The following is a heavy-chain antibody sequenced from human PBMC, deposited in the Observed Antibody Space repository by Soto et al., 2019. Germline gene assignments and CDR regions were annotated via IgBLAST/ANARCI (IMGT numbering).Heavy chain of an antibody. Sequence: PSETLSLTCTVSGDSISKTKWWSWVRQPPGKGLEWIGEIHQSGSTNYSPSLKGRVTISVDSSKNQFSLKLRSVSAADTAVYYCARVPIIVEIPPAPSGCFDPWGQGTLVTVSS. V-gene: IGHV4-4*02. J-gene: IGHJ5*02. CDR1: GDSISKTKW. D-gene: IGHD2-2*01. CDR2: IHQSGST. CDR3: ARVPIIVEIPPAPSGCFDP.